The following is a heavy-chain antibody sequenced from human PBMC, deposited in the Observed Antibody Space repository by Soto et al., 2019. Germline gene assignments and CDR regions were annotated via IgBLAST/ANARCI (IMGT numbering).Heavy chain of an antibody. D-gene: IGHD3-3*01. Sequence: QVQLVESGGGMVQPGRSLRLSCAASGFTFSSYGMHWVRQAPGKGLEWVAVISYDGSNKYYADSVKGRFTISRDNSKNTLYLQMNSLRAEDTAVYYCAKDRQKLRLLYYFDYWGQGTLVTVSS. V-gene: IGHV3-30*18. CDR2: ISYDGSNK. CDR3: AKDRQKLRLLYYFDY. CDR1: GFTFSSYG. J-gene: IGHJ4*02.